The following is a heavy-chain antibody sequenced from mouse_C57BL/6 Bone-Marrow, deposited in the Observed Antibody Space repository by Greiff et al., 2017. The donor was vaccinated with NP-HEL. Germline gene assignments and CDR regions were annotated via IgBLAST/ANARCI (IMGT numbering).Heavy chain of an antibody. CDR2: IYPRSGNT. Sequence: QVQLQQSGAELARPGASVKLSCKASGYTFTSYGISWVKQRPGQGLEWIGEIYPRSGNTYYNEKFKGKATLTADKSSSTAYMELRSLTAEDSAVSACARAYYSNPYYYAMEDWGQGTTVTVSS. CDR3: ARAYYSNPYYYAMED. J-gene: IGHJ4*01. D-gene: IGHD2-5*01. V-gene: IGHV1-81*01. CDR1: GYTFTSYG.